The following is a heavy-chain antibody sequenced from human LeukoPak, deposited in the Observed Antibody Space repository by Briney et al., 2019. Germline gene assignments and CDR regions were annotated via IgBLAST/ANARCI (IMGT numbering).Heavy chain of an antibody. CDR3: ARVVTGTTYLRLYYFDS. J-gene: IGHJ4*02. V-gene: IGHV3-53*01. CDR1: GFTFSSCA. CDR2: IYSDGST. D-gene: IGHD1-7*01. Sequence: PGGSLRLSCAASGFTFSSCAMSWARQAPGKGLEWVSFIYSDGSTYYADSVKGRFTISRDTSKNTLYLQMNSLRAEDTAVYFCARVVTGTTYLRLYYFDSWGQGTLVTVSS.